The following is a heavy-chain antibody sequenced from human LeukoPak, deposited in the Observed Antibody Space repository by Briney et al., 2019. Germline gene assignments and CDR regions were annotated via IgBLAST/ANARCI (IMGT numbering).Heavy chain of an antibody. CDR1: GFTFSSYA. D-gene: IGHD6-13*01. CDR2: ISYDGSNK. CDR3: ARDGYSSSWFPILYHNLAPYFDY. J-gene: IGHJ4*02. Sequence: GRSLRLSCAVSGFTFSSYAMHWVRQAPGKGLEWVAGISYDGSNKYYADSVKGRFTISRDNSKNTLNLQMNSLRAEDTSVYYCARDGYSSSWFPILYHNLAPYFDYWGQGTLVTVSS. V-gene: IGHV3-30-3*01.